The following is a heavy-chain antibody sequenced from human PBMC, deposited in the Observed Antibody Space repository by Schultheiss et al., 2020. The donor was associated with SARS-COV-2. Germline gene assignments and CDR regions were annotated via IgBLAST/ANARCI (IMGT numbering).Heavy chain of an antibody. CDR3: ARDQRSDYGDYVDGVGGGVDI. V-gene: IGHV3-23*01. J-gene: IGHJ3*02. Sequence: GESLKISCAASGVTFSSYAMSWVRQAPGKGLEWVSAISGSGGSTYYADSVKGRFTISRDNSKNTLYLQMNSLRAEDTAVYYCARDQRSDYGDYVDGVGGGVDIWGQGTMVTVSS. CDR1: GVTFSSYA. D-gene: IGHD4-17*01. CDR2: ISGSGGST.